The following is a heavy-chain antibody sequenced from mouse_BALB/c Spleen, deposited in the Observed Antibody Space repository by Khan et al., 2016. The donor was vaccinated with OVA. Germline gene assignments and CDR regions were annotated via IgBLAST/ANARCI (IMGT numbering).Heavy chain of an antibody. J-gene: IGHJ3*01. Sequence: VQLQQSGPELMKPGASVKISCKASGYSFTSYYIHWVIQSHGKSLEWIGYIDPFSGGTTYNQKFKGKATLTVDKSSSTAYINLRNLTSEDSEDSFCTRHGYVAWFTYWGQGTLVTASA. CDR1: GYSFTSYY. CDR3: TRHGYVAWFTY. D-gene: IGHD2-2*01. CDR2: IDPFSGGT. V-gene: IGHV1-31*01.